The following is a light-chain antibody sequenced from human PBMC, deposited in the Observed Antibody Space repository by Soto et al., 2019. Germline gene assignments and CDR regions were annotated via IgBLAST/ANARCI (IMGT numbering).Light chain of an antibody. V-gene: IGKV3-20*01. CDR1: QSVSSSY. J-gene: IGKJ4*01. Sequence: DSVLTQSPGTLSLSPGERATLSCRASQSVSSSYLAWYQQKPGLAPRLLIYGASSRAPGIPDRFSGSGSGTDFTLTISRLEPEDFAVYYCQQYGSSPLTFGGGTKVGIK. CDR3: QQYGSSPLT. CDR2: GAS.